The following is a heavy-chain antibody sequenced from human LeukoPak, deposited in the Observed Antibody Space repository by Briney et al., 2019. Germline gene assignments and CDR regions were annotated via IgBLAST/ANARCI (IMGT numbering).Heavy chain of an antibody. CDR3: AKDLRQWLVVENWFDP. CDR2: IWYDGSQK. CDR1: GFTFSSYG. D-gene: IGHD6-19*01. J-gene: IGHJ5*02. V-gene: IGHV3-33*06. Sequence: GGSLRLSCAASGFTFSSYGMHWVRQVPGKGLEWVAVIWYDGSQKYYADSVKGRFTISRDNSKNTLYLQMNSLRAEDTAVYYCAKDLRQWLVVENWFDPWGQGTLVTVSS.